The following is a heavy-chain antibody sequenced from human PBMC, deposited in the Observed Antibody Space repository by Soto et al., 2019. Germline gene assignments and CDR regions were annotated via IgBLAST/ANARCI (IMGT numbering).Heavy chain of an antibody. CDR2: INHSGST. J-gene: IGHJ4*02. Sequence: PSETLSLTCTVSGGSISSGDYYWSWIRQPPGKGLEWIGEINHSGSTNYNPSLKSRVTISVNTSKNQFSLKLSSVTAADKAVYYCARHNYGSGSTYFDSWGQGTLVPVSS. CDR3: ARHNYGSGSTYFDS. CDR1: GGSISSGDYY. D-gene: IGHD3-10*01. V-gene: IGHV4-39*07.